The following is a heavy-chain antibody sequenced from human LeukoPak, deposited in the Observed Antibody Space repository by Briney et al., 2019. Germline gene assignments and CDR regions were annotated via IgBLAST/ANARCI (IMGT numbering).Heavy chain of an antibody. V-gene: IGHV3-7*01. CDR1: GFTFITYW. CDR2: INEDGSQI. J-gene: IGHJ4*02. Sequence: PGGSLRLSCTASGFTFITYWMIWVRQAPGKGLEWVANINEDGSQIYYVASVEGRFTISRDNAKNSLFLQMNSLRAEDTALYYCASSSYSSSSSWGQGTLVTVSS. D-gene: IGHD6-6*01. CDR3: ASSSYSSSSS.